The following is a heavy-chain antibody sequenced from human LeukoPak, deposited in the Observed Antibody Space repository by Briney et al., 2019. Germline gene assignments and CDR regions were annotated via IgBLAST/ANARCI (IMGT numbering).Heavy chain of an antibody. J-gene: IGHJ4*02. CDR2: INPNSGGT. V-gene: IGHV1-2*02. CDR1: GYTFTDYY. D-gene: IGHD1-26*01. Sequence: ASVKVSCKASGYTFTDYYIHWVRQAPGQGLEWLGWINPNSGGTNYAQKFQGRVTVTRDTSINTAYMEVSRLRFDDAAVYYCATMGATNFDHWGQGTLVTVSS. CDR3: ATMGATNFDH.